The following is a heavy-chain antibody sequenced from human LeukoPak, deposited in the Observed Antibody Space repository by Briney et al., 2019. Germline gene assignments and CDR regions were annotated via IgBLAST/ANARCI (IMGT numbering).Heavy chain of an antibody. J-gene: IGHJ4*02. D-gene: IGHD3-16*01. Sequence: SETLSLTCTVSGGSISSSSYYWGWIRQPPGKGLEWIGRMYQSGSTYYNPSLKSRVTISVDTSKNQFSLKLRSVTAADTAVYYCARGKSRGGHIDYWGQGTLVTVSS. CDR1: GGSISSSSYY. CDR3: ARGKSRGGHIDY. V-gene: IGHV4-39*07. CDR2: MYQSGST.